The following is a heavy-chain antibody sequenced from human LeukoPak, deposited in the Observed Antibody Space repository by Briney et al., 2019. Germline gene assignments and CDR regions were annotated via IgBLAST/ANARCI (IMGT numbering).Heavy chain of an antibody. D-gene: IGHD6-6*01. J-gene: IGHJ6*03. CDR3: AAASGSSGVRYYYMDV. Sequence: GASVKVSCKASGGTFSSYAISWVRQAPGQGLEWMGGIIPIFGTANYAQKFQGRVTITTDESTSTAYMELSSLRSEDTAVYYCAAASGSSGVRYYYMDVWGKGTTVTVSS. CDR1: GGTFSSYA. CDR2: IIPIFGTA. V-gene: IGHV1-69*05.